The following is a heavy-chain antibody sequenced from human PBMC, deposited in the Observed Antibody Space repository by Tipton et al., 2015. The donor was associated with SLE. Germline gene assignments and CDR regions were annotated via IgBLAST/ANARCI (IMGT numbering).Heavy chain of an antibody. Sequence: LRLSCTVSGGSISSGYYYWSWIRQPAGKGLEWIGRIFTRGSMNYNLSLKSRVTISLDTSKNRVFLRLNSVTAADTSIYYCARHDYDDNGYYMHYFDYWGQGTLVAVSS. D-gene: IGHD3-22*01. CDR2: IFTRGSM. J-gene: IGHJ4*02. CDR3: ARHDYDDNGYYMHYFDY. V-gene: IGHV4-61*02. CDR1: GGSISSGYYY.